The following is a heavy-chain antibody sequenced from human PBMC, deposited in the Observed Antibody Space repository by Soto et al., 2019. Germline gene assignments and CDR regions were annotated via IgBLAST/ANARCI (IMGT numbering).Heavy chain of an antibody. CDR3: ASWEDGAAGGTKFDY. CDR1: GFTFSSYG. J-gene: IGHJ4*02. D-gene: IGHD6-13*01. CDR2: ISYDGSNK. V-gene: IGHV3-30*03. Sequence: QVQLVESGGGVVQPGRSLRLSCAASGFTFSSYGMHWVRQAPGKGLEWVAVISYDGSNKYYADSVKGRFTISRDNSKNTLYLQMNSLRAEDTAVYYCASWEDGAAGGTKFDYWGQGTLVTVSS.